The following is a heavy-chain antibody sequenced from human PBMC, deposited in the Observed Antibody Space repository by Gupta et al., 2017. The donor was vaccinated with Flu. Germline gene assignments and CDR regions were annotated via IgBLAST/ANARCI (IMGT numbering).Heavy chain of an antibody. CDR2: ISSSGATV. D-gene: IGHD3-9*01. CDR1: GFTFRDHF. Sequence: QPQLVQSGGHLVRPGGSVRLSCVASGFTFRDHFMTWIRPAPGKGLEWLAYISSSGATVSYADVGRGRFIVSRDNDKNSLYLDLGALRADDTATYFCARDRRDLDKGYYYYYMDVWGKGATVTVSS. J-gene: IGHJ6*03. V-gene: IGHV3-11*01. CDR3: ARDRRDLDKGYYYYYMDV.